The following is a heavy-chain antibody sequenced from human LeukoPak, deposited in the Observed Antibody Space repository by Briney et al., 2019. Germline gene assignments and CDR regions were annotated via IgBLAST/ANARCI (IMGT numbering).Heavy chain of an antibody. Sequence: GGSLRLSCAVSGFTFSNYWMSWVRLAPGKGLEWVANIKQDGSEIDSVDSMKGRFAISRDNAKNSVYLQMKSLRAEDTALYYCARIGYSSSSFDYWGQGTLVTVS. V-gene: IGHV3-7*01. CDR1: GFTFSNYW. J-gene: IGHJ4*02. CDR3: ARIGYSSSSFDY. CDR2: IKQDGSEI. D-gene: IGHD6-6*01.